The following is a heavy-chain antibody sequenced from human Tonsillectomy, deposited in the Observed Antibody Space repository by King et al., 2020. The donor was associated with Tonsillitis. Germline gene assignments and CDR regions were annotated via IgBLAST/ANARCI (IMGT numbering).Heavy chain of an antibody. J-gene: IGHJ4*02. D-gene: IGHD5-18*01. CDR3: AKLNGPDTAMVVDY. V-gene: IGHV3-23*04. CDR2: ISGSGGST. CDR1: GFTFSSYA. Sequence: VQLVESGGGLVQPGGSLRLSCAASGFTFSSYAMSWVRQAPGKGLEWVSAISGSGGSTYNADSVKGRFTISRDNSKNTLHLQMHSLRAEDTAVYYCAKLNGPDTAMVVDYWGQGTLVTVSS.